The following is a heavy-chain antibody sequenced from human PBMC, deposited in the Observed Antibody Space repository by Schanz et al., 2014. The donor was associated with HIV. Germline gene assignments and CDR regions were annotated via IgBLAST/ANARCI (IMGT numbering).Heavy chain of an antibody. Sequence: QVHLQESGPGLVKPSQTLSLTCSVSGYSISRGGYYWSWIRQHPGKGLEWIGYIYHSGSTYYNPSLKTRVTISVDTSKNQFSLNLSSVTAADTAVYYCVRGIASTGGDYWHFDLWGRGTLVTV. J-gene: IGHJ2*01. CDR1: GYSISRGGYY. CDR3: VRGIASTGGDYWHFDL. V-gene: IGHV4-31*02. D-gene: IGHD6-13*01. CDR2: IYHSGST.